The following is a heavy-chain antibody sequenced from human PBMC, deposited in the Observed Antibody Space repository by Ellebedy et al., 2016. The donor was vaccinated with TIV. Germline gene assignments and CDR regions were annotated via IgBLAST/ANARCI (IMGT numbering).Heavy chain of an antibody. V-gene: IGHV3-30*04. J-gene: IGHJ4*02. D-gene: IGHD1-26*01. CDR2: ISYDGTTK. CDR1: GFTFTGYA. Sequence: GESLKISCAASGFTFTGYAMHWVRQAPGKGLEWVAIISYDGTTKHYADSVRGRFTVSRNNSKNTVYLQMNSLRREDTAVYYCARGRGSGSFLIDYWGQGTLVTVSS. CDR3: ARGRGSGSFLIDY.